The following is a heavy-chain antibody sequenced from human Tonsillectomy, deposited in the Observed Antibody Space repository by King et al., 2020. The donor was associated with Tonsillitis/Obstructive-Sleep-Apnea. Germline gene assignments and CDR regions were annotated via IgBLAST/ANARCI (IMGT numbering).Heavy chain of an antibody. CDR1: GGSISSGGYY. D-gene: IGHD2-2*01. Sequence: VQLQESGPGLVKPSQTLSLTCTVSGGSISSGGYYWSWIRQHPGKGLEWIGYIYYSGGTYYNPSLKSRFTISVDTSKNQFSLKLSSVTAADTAVYYCARDRRPRGGSTSSGFDPWGQGTLVTVSS. CDR3: ARDRRPRGGSTSSGFDP. CDR2: IYYSGGT. V-gene: IGHV4-31*03. J-gene: IGHJ5*02.